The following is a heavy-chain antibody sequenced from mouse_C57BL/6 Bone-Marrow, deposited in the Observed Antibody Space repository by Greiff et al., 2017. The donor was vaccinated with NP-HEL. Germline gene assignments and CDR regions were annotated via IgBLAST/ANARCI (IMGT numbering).Heavy chain of an antibody. J-gene: IGHJ4*01. CDR2: INSDGGST. CDR3: ARHYSNYGGFFYAMDY. Sequence: DVMLVESGGGLVQPGESLKLSCESNEYEFPSHDMSWVRKTPEKRLELVAAINSDGGSTYYPDTMERRFIISRDNTKKTLYLQMSSLRSEDTALYYCARHYSNYGGFFYAMDYGGQGTSVTVSS. CDR1: EYEFPSHD. V-gene: IGHV5-2*01. D-gene: IGHD2-5*01.